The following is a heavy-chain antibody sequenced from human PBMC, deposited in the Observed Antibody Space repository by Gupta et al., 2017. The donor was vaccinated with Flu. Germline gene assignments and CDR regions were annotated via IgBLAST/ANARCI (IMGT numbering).Heavy chain of an antibody. CDR2: IHHNENS. J-gene: IGHJ3*02. CDR1: GGSISSSY. Sequence: QVQLQESGPGLVKPSETLSLTCTVSGGSISSSYWSWIREPPGKGLEWLGYIHHNENSNYNPSLKSRVTISVDSSKNQFSLKLRSVTAADTAVYYCARLSDTAVALGAFDIWGQGTMVTVSS. CDR3: ARLSDTAVALGAFDI. V-gene: IGHV4-59*08. D-gene: IGHD3-16*01.